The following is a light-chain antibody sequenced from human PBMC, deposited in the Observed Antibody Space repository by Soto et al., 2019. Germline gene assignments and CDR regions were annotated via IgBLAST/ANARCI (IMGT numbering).Light chain of an antibody. CDR3: SSYTSSTNYV. CDR1: SIDIAPYNY. J-gene: IGLJ1*01. CDR2: EVS. Sequence: QSALTQPESVSGSPGPSLTISCTGTSIDIAPYNYVSWYQQHPGKAPKLIIYEVSYRPSGISNRFSGSKSGNTASLTISGLQAEDEADYYCSSYTSSTNYVFGTGTKSPS. V-gene: IGLV2-14*01.